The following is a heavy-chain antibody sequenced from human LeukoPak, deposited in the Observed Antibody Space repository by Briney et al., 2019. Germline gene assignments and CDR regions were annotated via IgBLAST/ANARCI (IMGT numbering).Heavy chain of an antibody. V-gene: IGHV3-7*01. CDR1: GFTLSRHW. Sequence: PGGSLRLSCAPSGFTLSRHWMSGVRQAPGRGLEWVAHIRQEGSEKYYMDSVKGRFTISRDNAKSSLYLQMNSLRAEDTAVYYCARYGGWYFDLWGRGTLVTVSS. CDR3: ARYGGWYFDL. J-gene: IGHJ2*01. CDR2: IRQEGSEK. D-gene: IGHD3-10*01.